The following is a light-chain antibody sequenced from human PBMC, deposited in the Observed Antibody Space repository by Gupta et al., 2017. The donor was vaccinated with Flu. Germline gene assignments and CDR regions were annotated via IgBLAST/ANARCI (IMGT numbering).Light chain of an antibody. Sequence: EIVLTQSPGTLSLSPGERATLSCRASQSVSSIYLAWYQQKPGQAPRLLIYGISSRATGIPDRFSGTGSGTDFTLTISRLEPEDFAVYYCQQYGNSPLTFGGGTKVEIK. V-gene: IGKV3-20*01. CDR3: QQYGNSPLT. CDR1: QSVSSIY. CDR2: GIS. J-gene: IGKJ4*01.